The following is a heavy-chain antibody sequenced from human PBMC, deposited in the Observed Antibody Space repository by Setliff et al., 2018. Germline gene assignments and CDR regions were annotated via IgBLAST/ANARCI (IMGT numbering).Heavy chain of an antibody. V-gene: IGHV4-4*08. CDR2: IYIGGST. D-gene: IGHD3-3*01. CDR3: ARDEFLEGSYYYYYYMDV. CDR1: GGSISSYY. Sequence: SETLSLTCTVSGGSISSYYWSWIRQPAGKGLEWIGHIYIGGSTYYNPSLKSRVTISVDTSKNQFSLKLSSVTAADTAVYYCARDEFLEGSYYYYYYMDVWGKGTTVTVSS. J-gene: IGHJ6*03.